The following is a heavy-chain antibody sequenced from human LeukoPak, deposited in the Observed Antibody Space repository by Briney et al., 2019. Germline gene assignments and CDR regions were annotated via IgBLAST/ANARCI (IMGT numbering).Heavy chain of an antibody. Sequence: GGSLRLSCAASGFTFSSYAMHWVRQAPGKGLEWVAVISYDGSNKYYADSVKGRFTISRDNSKNTLYLQMNSLRAEDTAVYYCAKDPTHYRVWDSYDSTVLSHWGQGTLVTVSS. J-gene: IGHJ4*02. CDR2: ISYDGSNK. V-gene: IGHV3-30*04. CDR1: GFTFSSYA. CDR3: AKDPTHYRVWDSYDSTVLSH. D-gene: IGHD3-22*01.